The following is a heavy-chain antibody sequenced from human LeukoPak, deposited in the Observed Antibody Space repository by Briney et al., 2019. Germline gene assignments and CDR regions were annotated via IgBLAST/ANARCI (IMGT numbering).Heavy chain of an antibody. CDR2: INHSGST. CDR1: GGSFSGYY. V-gene: IGHV4-34*01. CDR3: ARVAGYFGSGSYFRRFWFDP. Sequence: SETLSLTCTVYGGSFSGYYWSWIRQPPGKGLEWIGEINHSGSTNYNPSLTSRVTISVDTSKNHFSLKLSSVTAADTAVYYCARVAGYFGSGSYFRRFWFDPWGQGTLVTVSS. J-gene: IGHJ5*02. D-gene: IGHD3-10*01.